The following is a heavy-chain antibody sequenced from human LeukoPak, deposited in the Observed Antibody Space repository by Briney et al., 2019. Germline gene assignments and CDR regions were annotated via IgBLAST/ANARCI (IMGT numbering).Heavy chain of an antibody. Sequence: PSETLSLTCSVSGGSISSPNHDWAWICQPPGQGLEWIGSIYYSGTTYYNLSLKSRVTLSVDTSQNQFSLKLSSMTAADTAIYFCARSLGANTWVGNWFDPWGQGTLVTVSP. CDR2: IYYSGTT. V-gene: IGHV4-39*01. J-gene: IGHJ5*02. D-gene: IGHD3-10*01. CDR3: ARSLGANTWVGNWFDP. CDR1: GGSISSPNHD.